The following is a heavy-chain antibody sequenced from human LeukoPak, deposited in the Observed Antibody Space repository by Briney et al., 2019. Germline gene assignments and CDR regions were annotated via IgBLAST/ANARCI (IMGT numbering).Heavy chain of an antibody. CDR2: ISGSGGST. V-gene: IGHV3-23*01. CDR1: GFTFSSYG. CDR3: ARENWGSYRYLDY. D-gene: IGHD3-16*02. Sequence: GGSLRLSCAASGFTFSSYGMSWVRQAPGKGLEWVSAISGSGGSTYYADSVKGRFTISRDNSKNTLYLQMNSLRAEDTAVYYCARENWGSYRYLDYWGQGTLVTVSS. J-gene: IGHJ4*02.